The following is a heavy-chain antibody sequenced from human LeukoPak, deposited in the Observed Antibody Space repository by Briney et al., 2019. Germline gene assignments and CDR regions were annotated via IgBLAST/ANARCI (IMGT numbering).Heavy chain of an antibody. J-gene: IGHJ4*02. CDR3: ARASRDGYNQNFGH. CDR2: IYPGGSQT. V-gene: IGHV5-51*01. Sequence: GESLKISCQGLGYSFSSYWNAWGRQRPGKDLEWMGIIYPGGSQTRYDPSFQGQVTISADSSNSTAYLQWSSLRASDTAMYYCARASRDGYNQNFGHWGQGTLVTVSS. CDR1: GYSFSSYW. D-gene: IGHD5-24*01.